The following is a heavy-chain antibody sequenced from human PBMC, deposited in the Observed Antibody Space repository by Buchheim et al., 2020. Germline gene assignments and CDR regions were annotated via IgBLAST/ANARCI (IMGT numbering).Heavy chain of an antibody. D-gene: IGHD2-2*01. J-gene: IGHJ6*02. V-gene: IGHV1-18*04. CDR2: ISAYNGNT. Sequence: QVQLVQSGAEVKKPGASVKVSCKASGYTFTSYGISWVRQAPGQGLEWMGWISAYNGNTNYEKKLQGRVTMTTDTSTSQAYMELRSLRSDDTAVYYCARDRLYCRSTSCYPTAYYYYYGMDVWGQGTT. CDR1: GYTFTSYG. CDR3: ARDRLYCRSTSCYPTAYYYYYGMDV.